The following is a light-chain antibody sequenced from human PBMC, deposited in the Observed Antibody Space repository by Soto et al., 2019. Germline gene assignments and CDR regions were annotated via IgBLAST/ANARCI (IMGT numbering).Light chain of an antibody. CDR2: GNS. J-gene: IGLJ1*01. V-gene: IGLV1-40*01. CDR3: QSYDSSLSDV. Sequence: QAVVTQPPSVSGAPGQRVTISCTGSSSNIGAGYDVHWYQQLPGTAPKLLIYGNSNRPSGVPDRFSGSKSGTSASLAITGLQADDEADYYCQSYDSSLSDVFGTGTKLTVL. CDR1: SSNIGAGYD.